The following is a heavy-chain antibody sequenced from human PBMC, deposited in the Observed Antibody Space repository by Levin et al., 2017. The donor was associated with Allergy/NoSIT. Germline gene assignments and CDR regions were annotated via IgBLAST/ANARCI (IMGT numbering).Heavy chain of an antibody. Sequence: SQTLSLTCAVSGGSISSSNWWSWVRQPPGKGLEWIGEIYHSGSTNYNPSLKSRVTISVDKSKNQFSLKLSSVTAADTAVYYCARNGNRKWLRFGWGELGAEVFDYWGQGTLVTVSS. V-gene: IGHV4-4*02. CDR3: ARNGNRKWLRFGWGELGAEVFDY. CDR1: GGSISSSNW. J-gene: IGHJ4*02. CDR2: IYHSGST. D-gene: IGHD5-12*01.